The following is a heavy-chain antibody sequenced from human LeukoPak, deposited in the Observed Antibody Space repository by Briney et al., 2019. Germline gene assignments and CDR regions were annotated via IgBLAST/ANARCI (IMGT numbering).Heavy chain of an antibody. V-gene: IGHV1-2*02. CDR1: GYTFTGYY. CDR3: ARDLYGTTGTGLGKASGGFDP. D-gene: IGHD1-1*01. Sequence: ASVKVSCKASGYTFTGYYMHWVRQAPGQGLEWMGWINPNSGGTNYAQKFQGRVTMTRDTSISTAYMELSRLRSDDTAVYYCARDLYGTTGTGLGKASGGFDPWGQGTLVTVSS. J-gene: IGHJ5*02. CDR2: INPNSGGT.